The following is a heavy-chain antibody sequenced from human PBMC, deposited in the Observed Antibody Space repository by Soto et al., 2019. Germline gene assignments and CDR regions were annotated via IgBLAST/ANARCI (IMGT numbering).Heavy chain of an antibody. D-gene: IGHD3-9*01. V-gene: IGHV1-18*01. CDR1: GYTFTSYA. CDR2: ISAYNGNT. J-gene: IGHJ4*02. CDR3: ARARYDILTGYYTNFDY. Sequence: ASVKVSCKASGYTFTSYAMHWVRQAPGQRLEWMGWISAYNGNTNYAQKLQGRVTMTTDTSTSTAYMELRSLRSDDTAVYYCARARYDILTGYYTNFDYWGQGTVVTVSS.